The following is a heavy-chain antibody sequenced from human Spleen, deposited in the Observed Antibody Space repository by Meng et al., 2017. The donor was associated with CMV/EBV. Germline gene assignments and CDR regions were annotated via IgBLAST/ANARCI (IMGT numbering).Heavy chain of an antibody. CDR2: LRYDGNNK. Sequence: GESLKISCAASGFTFYTYGMNWVRQAPGKGLEWVAFLRYDGNNKYYTDSVKGRFTISRDNSKNTLYLQMNSLRAEDTAVYYCAKDNWNYRSYFDYWGQGTLVTVSS. J-gene: IGHJ4*02. CDR1: GFTFYTYG. V-gene: IGHV3-30*02. CDR3: AKDNWNYRSYFDY. D-gene: IGHD1-7*01.